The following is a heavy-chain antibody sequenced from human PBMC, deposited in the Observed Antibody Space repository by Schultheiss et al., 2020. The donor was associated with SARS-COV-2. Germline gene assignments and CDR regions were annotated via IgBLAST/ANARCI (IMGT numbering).Heavy chain of an antibody. CDR1: GGSVSSGSYY. Sequence: SQTLSLTCTVSGGSVSSGSYYWSWIRQPTGKGLEWIGYIYYSGSTNYNPSLKSRVTISVDTSKNQFSLKLSSVTAADTAVYYCASPIAVGATDDYWGQGTLVTVSS. V-gene: IGHV4-61*01. CDR3: ASPIAVGATDDY. CDR2: IYYSGST. D-gene: IGHD1-26*01. J-gene: IGHJ4*02.